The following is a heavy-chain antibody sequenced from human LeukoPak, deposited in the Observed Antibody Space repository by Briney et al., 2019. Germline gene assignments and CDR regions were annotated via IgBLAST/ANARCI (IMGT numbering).Heavy chain of an antibody. CDR3: ARVSSWSDRSDTAMVPDYFDY. D-gene: IGHD5-18*01. Sequence: GGSLRLSCAASGFTFSSYAMHWVRQAPGKGLEWVAVISYDGSNKYYADSVKGRFTISRDNSKNTLYLQMNSLRAEDTAVYYCARVSSWSDRSDTAMVPDYFDYWGQGTLVTVSS. J-gene: IGHJ4*02. CDR1: GFTFSSYA. V-gene: IGHV3-30-3*01. CDR2: ISYDGSNK.